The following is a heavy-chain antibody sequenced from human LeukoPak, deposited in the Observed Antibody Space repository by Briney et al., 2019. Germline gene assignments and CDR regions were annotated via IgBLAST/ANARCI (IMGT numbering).Heavy chain of an antibody. Sequence: SETLSLTCTVSGGSFSSYYWRWIRQPPGKGLEWIGYIYYNGSTNYNPSLKRRVTISVDTSKNQFTLKLSSVTAADTAVYYCARGRGYSISSGAFDSWGQGTMVTVSS. CDR1: GGSFSSYY. V-gene: IGHV4-59*01. J-gene: IGHJ3*02. D-gene: IGHD6-6*01. CDR3: ARGRGYSISSGAFDS. CDR2: IYYNGST.